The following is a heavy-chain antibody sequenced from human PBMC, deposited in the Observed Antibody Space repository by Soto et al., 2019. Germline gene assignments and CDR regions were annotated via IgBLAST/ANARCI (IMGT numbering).Heavy chain of an antibody. CDR1: GFTFSSYA. V-gene: IGHV3-30-3*01. CDR2: ISYDGSNK. J-gene: IGHJ4*02. CDR3: ARGYYDILTGYYLDY. Sequence: QVQLVESGGGVVQPGRSLRLSCAASGFTFSSYAMRWVRQAPGKGLEWVAVISYDGSNKYYADSVKGRFTISRDNSKNTLYLQMNSLRAEDTAVYYCARGYYDILTGYYLDYWGQGTLVTVSS. D-gene: IGHD3-9*01.